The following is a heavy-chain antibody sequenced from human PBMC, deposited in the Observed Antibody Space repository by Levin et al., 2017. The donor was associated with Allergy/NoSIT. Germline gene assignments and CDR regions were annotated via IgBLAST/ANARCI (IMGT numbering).Heavy chain of an antibody. CDR2: IKQDGSEK. CDR1: GFTFSSYW. D-gene: IGHD6-19*01. CDR3: ARPQMVAVAGSYYFDY. V-gene: IGHV3-7*04. Sequence: LSLTCAASGFTFSSYWMSWVRQAPGKGLEWVANIKQDGSEKYYVDSVKGRFTISRDNAKNSLYLQMNSLRAEDTAVYYCARPQMVAVAGSYYFDYWGQGTLVTVSS. J-gene: IGHJ4*02.